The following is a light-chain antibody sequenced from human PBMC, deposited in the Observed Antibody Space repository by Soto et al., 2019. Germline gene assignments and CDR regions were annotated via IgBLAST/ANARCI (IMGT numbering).Light chain of an antibody. J-gene: IGKJ4*01. CDR3: RQCYSTPLT. CDR1: QSISSY. CDR2: AAS. V-gene: IGKV1-39*01. Sequence: DIQMTQSPSSLSASVGDRVTITCRASQSISSYLNWYQQKPGKAPKLLIYAASSLQSGVPSRFSGSGSGTDFTLTISSLQPEDFATYYCRQCYSTPLTFGGGTKVEIK.